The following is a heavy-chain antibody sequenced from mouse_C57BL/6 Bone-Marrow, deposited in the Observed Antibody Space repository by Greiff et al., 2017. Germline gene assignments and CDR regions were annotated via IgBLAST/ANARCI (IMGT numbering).Heavy chain of an antibody. Sequence: EVKLVESGGGLVKPGGSLKLSCAASGFTFSSYAMSWVRQTPEKRLEWVATISDGGSYTYYPDNVKGRFTISRDNAKNNLYLQMSHLKSEDTAMYYCARDRALYGSSPPYAMDYWCQGTSVTVSS. D-gene: IGHD1-1*01. CDR2: ISDGGSYT. J-gene: IGHJ4*01. CDR3: ARDRALYGSSPPYAMDY. V-gene: IGHV5-4*01. CDR1: GFTFSSYA.